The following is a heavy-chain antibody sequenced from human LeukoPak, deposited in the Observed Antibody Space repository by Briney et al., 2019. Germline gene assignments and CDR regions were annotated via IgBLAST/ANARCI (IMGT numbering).Heavy chain of an antibody. CDR1: GFTFSDYY. CDR3: ARGVPSMASLDF. Sequence: PGGSLRLSCAASGFTFSDYYMAWVRQAPGKGLEWISCINGRGDAPQYGNSVKGRFTIYRDNAKNSLHLQINSLRVDDTAVYYCARGVPSMASLDFWGQGTLVTVSS. D-gene: IGHD2/OR15-2a*01. CDR2: INGRGDAP. J-gene: IGHJ4*02. V-gene: IGHV3-11*01.